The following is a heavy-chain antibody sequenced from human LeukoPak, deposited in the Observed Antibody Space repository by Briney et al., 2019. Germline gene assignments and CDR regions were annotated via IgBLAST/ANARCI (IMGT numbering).Heavy chain of an antibody. J-gene: IGHJ5*02. CDR3: ARTHSSSWFFNPHNWFDP. Sequence: SQTLSLTCAISGDSVSSNSAAWNWIRQSPSRGLEWLGRTYYRSKWYNDYAVSVKSRITINPDTSKNQFSLQLNSVTPEDTAVYYCARTHSSSWFFNPHNWFDPWGQGTLVTVSS. D-gene: IGHD6-13*01. CDR2: TYYRSKWYN. V-gene: IGHV6-1*01. CDR1: GDSVSSNSAA.